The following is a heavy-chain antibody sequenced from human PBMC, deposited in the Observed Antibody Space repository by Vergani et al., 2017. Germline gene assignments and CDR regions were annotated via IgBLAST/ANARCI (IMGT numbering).Heavy chain of an antibody. V-gene: IGHV4-34*01. D-gene: IGHD3-10*01. J-gene: IGHJ6*02. CDR2: IHHSGST. CDR3: ARDRGYYGSGSLMGYYYYGMDV. Sequence: QVQLQQWGAGLLKPSETLSLTCAVYGGSFSGYYWTWIRQPPGKGLEWIGEIHHSGSTNYTPSLKSRVTISIDTSKNQFSLKLSSVTAADTAVYYCARDRGYYGSGSLMGYYYYGMDVWGQGTTVTVSS. CDR1: GGSFSGYY.